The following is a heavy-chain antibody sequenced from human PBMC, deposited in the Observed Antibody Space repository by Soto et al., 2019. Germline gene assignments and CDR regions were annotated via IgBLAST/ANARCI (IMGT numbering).Heavy chain of an antibody. CDR2: IIPIFGTA. CDR3: ARVRGYYDSSGYYYGSGYYYGMDV. CDR1: GGTFSSYA. J-gene: IGHJ6*02. D-gene: IGHD3-22*01. Sequence: SVKVSCKASGGTFSSYAISWVRQAPGQGLEWMGGIIPIFGTANYAQKFQGRVTITADESTSTAYMELSSLRSEDTAVYYCARVRGYYDSSGYYYGSGYYYGMDVWGQGTTVTVSS. V-gene: IGHV1-69*13.